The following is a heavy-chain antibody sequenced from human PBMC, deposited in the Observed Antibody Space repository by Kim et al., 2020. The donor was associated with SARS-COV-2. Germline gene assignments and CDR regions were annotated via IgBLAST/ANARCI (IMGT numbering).Heavy chain of an antibody. V-gene: IGHV4-4*07. J-gene: IGHJ5*02. CDR2: MSTAGST. CDR3: ARVGNYNYFDP. D-gene: IGHD1-7*01. Sequence: SETLSLTCTVSGGSISTYYWTWIRQPAGKGLEWIGRMSTAGSTAYNPSLESRVTISLDTSNNQFSLNVRSVTAADTAVYYCARVGNYNYFDPWGQGTLV. CDR1: GGSISTYY.